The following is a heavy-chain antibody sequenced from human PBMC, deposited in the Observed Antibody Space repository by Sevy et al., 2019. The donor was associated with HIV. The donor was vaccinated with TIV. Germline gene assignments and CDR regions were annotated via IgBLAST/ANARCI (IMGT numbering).Heavy chain of an antibody. J-gene: IGHJ5*02. Sequence: SETLSLTCTVSGGSISSYYWSWIRQPPGKGLEWIGYIYYSGSTNYNPSLKSRVTISVDTSKNQFSLKLSSVTAADTAVYYCARDLYYYDSSGYYGAWFDPWGQGTLVTVSS. V-gene: IGHV4-59*01. CDR1: GGSISSYY. D-gene: IGHD3-22*01. CDR3: ARDLYYYDSSGYYGAWFDP. CDR2: IYYSGST.